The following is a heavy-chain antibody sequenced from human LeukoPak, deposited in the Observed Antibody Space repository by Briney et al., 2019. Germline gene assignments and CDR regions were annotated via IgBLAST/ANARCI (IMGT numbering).Heavy chain of an antibody. Sequence: GGSLRLSCAASGXTFINYAMNWVRQAPGKGLEWVSVIYSGGSTYYADSVKGRFTISRDNSKNTLYLQMNSLRAEDTAVYYCARGPVTDYGAQHSDYWGQGTLVTVSS. J-gene: IGHJ4*02. CDR3: ARGPVTDYGAQHSDY. D-gene: IGHD4-17*01. V-gene: IGHV3-66*01. CDR1: GXTFINYA. CDR2: IYSGGST.